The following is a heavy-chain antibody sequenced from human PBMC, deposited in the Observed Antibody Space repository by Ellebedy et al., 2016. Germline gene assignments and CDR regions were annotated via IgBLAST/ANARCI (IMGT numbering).Heavy chain of an antibody. Sequence: GESLKISCTASGFTFGDYAMSWFRQAPGKGLEWVGFIRSKAYGGTTEYAASVKGRFTIARDDSKSIAYLQMNSLKTEDTAVYYCTRAEDYYDSSGKYYFDYWGQGTLVTVSS. CDR1: GFTFGDYA. J-gene: IGHJ4*02. CDR3: TRAEDYYDSSGKYYFDY. V-gene: IGHV3-49*03. CDR2: IRSKAYGGTT. D-gene: IGHD3-22*01.